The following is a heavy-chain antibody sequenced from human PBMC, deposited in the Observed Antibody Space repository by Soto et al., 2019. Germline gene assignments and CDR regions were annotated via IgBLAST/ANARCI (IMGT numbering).Heavy chain of an antibody. J-gene: IGHJ4*02. Sequence: PSETLSLTCTVSGGSISSGDYYWSWIRQPPGKGLEWIGYIYYSGSTYYNTSLKSRVTISVDTSKNQISLKLSSVTAADTAVYYCARDLRIFGVVDHFDYWGQGTLVTVSS. CDR1: GGSISSGDYY. CDR3: ARDLRIFGVVDHFDY. D-gene: IGHD3-3*01. V-gene: IGHV4-30-4*01. CDR2: IYYSGST.